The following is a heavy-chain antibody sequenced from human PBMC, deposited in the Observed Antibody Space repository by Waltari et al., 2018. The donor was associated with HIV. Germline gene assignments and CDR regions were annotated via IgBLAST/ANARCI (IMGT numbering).Heavy chain of an antibody. CDR1: GYTFSTYD. V-gene: IGHV1-8*01. D-gene: IGHD2-2*01. Sequence: QVQLVQSGAEVKKPGASVKVSCKASGYTFSTYDINWVRQATGQGLEWMGWRNPNKGNTGYAQKFQGRVNTTRNSSIRTAYMELSSLRSDDTAVYYCSRGLHCTATSCLLYHGMDVWGQGTAVSVSS. CDR3: SRGLHCTATSCLLYHGMDV. J-gene: IGHJ6*02. CDR2: RNPNKGNT.